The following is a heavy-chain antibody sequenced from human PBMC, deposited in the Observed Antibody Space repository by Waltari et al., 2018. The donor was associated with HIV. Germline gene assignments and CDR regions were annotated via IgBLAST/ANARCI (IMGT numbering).Heavy chain of an antibody. D-gene: IGHD3-10*01. J-gene: IGHJ5*02. Sequence: EVQLVESGGGLVQPGRSLRLSCAASGSLFGDYAMHWVGQAPGKGLEWVSSISWNSVRITYADSVRGRFTVSRDNAKNYLYLQMNSLRPDDTAFYYCARGPMYNWFDPWGQGSLVTVSS. V-gene: IGHV3-9*01. CDR2: ISWNSVRI. CDR3: ARGPMYNWFDP. CDR1: GSLFGDYA.